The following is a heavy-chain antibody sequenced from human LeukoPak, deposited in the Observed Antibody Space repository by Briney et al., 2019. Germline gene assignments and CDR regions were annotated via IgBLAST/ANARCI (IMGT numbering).Heavy chain of an antibody. J-gene: IGHJ4*02. CDR1: GFTFSAYS. CDR3: ARGGGANNWDYYFDY. Sequence: SGGSLRLSCAASGFTFSAYSMNWIRQAPGKGLEWVSSISSSSSEVYYADSVRGRFTISRDAAENSLYVQVNNLRAEDTAVYYWARGGGANNWDYYFDYWGRGTLVTVSS. CDR2: ISSSSSEV. D-gene: IGHD1-1*01. V-gene: IGHV3-21*06.